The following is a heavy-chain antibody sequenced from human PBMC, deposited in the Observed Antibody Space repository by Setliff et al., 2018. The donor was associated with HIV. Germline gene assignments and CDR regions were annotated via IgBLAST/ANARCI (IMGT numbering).Heavy chain of an antibody. CDR2: ISYSGDT. Sequence: PSETLSLTCTVSGDSIRNDYWTWIRQPPEKGLEWIAFISYSGDTNYNPSLMGRVTMSLDVSKNQISLRLTSVIAADTAVYYCARGHEWLRNWGQGALVTVSS. D-gene: IGHD5-12*01. CDR3: ARGHEWLRN. V-gene: IGHV4-59*01. CDR1: GDSIRNDY. J-gene: IGHJ4*02.